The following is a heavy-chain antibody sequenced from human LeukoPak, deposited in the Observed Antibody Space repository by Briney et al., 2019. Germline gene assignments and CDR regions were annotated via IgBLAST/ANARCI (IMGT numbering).Heavy chain of an antibody. CDR2: INPNSGGT. Sequence: ASVKVSCKASGYTFTGYYMHWVRQAPGQGLEWMGWINPNSGGTNYAQKFQGRVTMTRDTSISTAYMELSRLRSDDTAVYYCARDIHYYGSGSFRYYYYGMDVWGQGTTVTVSS. V-gene: IGHV1-2*02. J-gene: IGHJ6*02. CDR1: GYTFTGYY. D-gene: IGHD3-10*01. CDR3: ARDIHYYGSGSFRYYYYGMDV.